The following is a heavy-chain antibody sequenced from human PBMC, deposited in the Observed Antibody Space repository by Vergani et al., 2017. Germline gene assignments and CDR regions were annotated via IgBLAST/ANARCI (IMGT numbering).Heavy chain of an antibody. J-gene: IGHJ2*01. CDR1: GSSISSGGYY. CDR2: IYYSGST. CDR3: ARKGLIAGVIPYWYFDL. D-gene: IGHD3-16*02. V-gene: IGHV4-31*03. Sequence: QVQLQESGPGLVKPSQTLSLTCTVSGSSISSGGYYWSWIRQHPGKGLEWIGYIYYSGSTYYNPSLKSRVTISVDTSKNQFSLKLSSVTAADTAVYYCARKGLIAGVIPYWYFDLWGRGTLVTVSS.